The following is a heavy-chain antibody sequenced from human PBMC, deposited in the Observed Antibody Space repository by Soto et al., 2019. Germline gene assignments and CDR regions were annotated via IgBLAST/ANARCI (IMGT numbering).Heavy chain of an antibody. V-gene: IGHV3-23*01. CDR2: ISGSGGST. CDR3: AKELGIAVAGTYAFDI. D-gene: IGHD6-19*01. Sequence: GGSLRLSCAASGFTFSSYAMSWVRQAPGKGLEWVSAISGSGGSTYYADSVKGRFTISRDNSKNTLYLQMNSLRAEDTAVYYCAKELGIAVAGTYAFDIWGQGTMVTVSS. CDR1: GFTFSSYA. J-gene: IGHJ3*02.